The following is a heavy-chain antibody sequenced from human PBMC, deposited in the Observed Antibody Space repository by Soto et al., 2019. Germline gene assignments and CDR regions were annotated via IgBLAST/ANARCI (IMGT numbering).Heavy chain of an antibody. J-gene: IGHJ4*02. CDR3: ARSVAVPGAHIDY. V-gene: IGHV4-59*01. CDR1: GCSISGSY. CDR2: VYYTGST. Sequence: AXETLSLTCSVSGCSISGSYWSWIRQSPGKGLEWLGYVYYTGSTNYSPSLRSRVSISVDTSKNEFSLRLSSVTAADTAVYFCARSVAVPGAHIDYWGQGTQVTVSS. D-gene: IGHD6-19*01.